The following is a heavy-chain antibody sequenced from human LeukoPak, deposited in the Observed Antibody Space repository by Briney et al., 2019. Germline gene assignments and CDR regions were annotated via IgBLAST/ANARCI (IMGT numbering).Heavy chain of an antibody. D-gene: IGHD4-11*01. CDR2: IDPSSTYI. CDR3: AREMENSNYGWFDP. V-gene: IGHV3-21*01. Sequence: GGSLRLSRAASGFTVSSNYMSWVRQAPGKGLEWVSSIDPSSTYIYYADSVKGRFTISRDNAQNSLYLQMNSLRAEDTAVYYCAREMENSNYGWFDPWGQGTLVTVSS. J-gene: IGHJ5*02. CDR1: GFTVSSNY.